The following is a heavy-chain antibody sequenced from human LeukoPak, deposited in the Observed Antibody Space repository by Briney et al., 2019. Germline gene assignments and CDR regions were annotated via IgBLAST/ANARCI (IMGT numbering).Heavy chain of an antibody. CDR2: MNPNSGNT. D-gene: IGHD3-10*01. Sequence: GASVKVSCKASGYTFTSYDINWVRQATGQGLEWMGWMNPNSGNTGYAQKFQGRVTMTRNTSISTAYMELGSLRSEDTAVYYCAKGRGGGYYYYYGMDVWGQGTTVTVSS. V-gene: IGHV1-8*01. CDR1: GYTFTSYD. J-gene: IGHJ6*02. CDR3: AKGRGGGYYYYYGMDV.